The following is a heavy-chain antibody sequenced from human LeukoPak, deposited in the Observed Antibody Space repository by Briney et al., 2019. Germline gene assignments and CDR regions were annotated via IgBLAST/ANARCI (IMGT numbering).Heavy chain of an antibody. V-gene: IGHV4-59*08. Sequence: PSETLSLTCTVSGGSTSRYYWSWIRQPPGKSLEWIGYIYYSGSTTYNPSLKSRVSISIDTSKNQFSLNLSSVTAADTAVHYCARLPGIAAVWGQGTLVIVSS. J-gene: IGHJ1*01. D-gene: IGHD6-13*01. CDR1: GGSTSRYY. CDR2: IYYSGST. CDR3: ARLPGIAAV.